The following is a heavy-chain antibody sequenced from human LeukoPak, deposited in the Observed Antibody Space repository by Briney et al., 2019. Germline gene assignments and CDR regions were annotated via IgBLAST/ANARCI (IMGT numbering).Heavy chain of an antibody. J-gene: IGHJ4*02. Sequence: GGSLRLSCAASGFTFSSYWMHWVRQAPGKGLVWVSRIKSDGSSTSYADSVKGRFTISRDNAKNTLYLQMNSLRAEDTAVYYCARGHDSSLLDYWGQGTLVTVSS. CDR1: GFTFSSYW. D-gene: IGHD3-22*01. V-gene: IGHV3-74*01. CDR3: ARGHDSSLLDY. CDR2: IKSDGSST.